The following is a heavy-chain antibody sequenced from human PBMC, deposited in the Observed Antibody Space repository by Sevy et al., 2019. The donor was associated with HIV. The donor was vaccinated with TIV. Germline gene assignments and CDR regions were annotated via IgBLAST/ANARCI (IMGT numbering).Heavy chain of an antibody. CDR1: GYTFSKYS. CDR3: AREGCTKPHDY. J-gene: IGHJ4*02. CDR2: LSFGCGEI. Sequence: GGSLRLSCAASGYTFSKYSMSWVCQPPGKGLEWVSTLSFGCGEINYADSVKGRFTISRDNSKSSAYLQMNNLRPEDTAVYYCAREGCTKPHDYWGQGTLVTVSS. V-gene: IGHV3-23*01. D-gene: IGHD2-8*01.